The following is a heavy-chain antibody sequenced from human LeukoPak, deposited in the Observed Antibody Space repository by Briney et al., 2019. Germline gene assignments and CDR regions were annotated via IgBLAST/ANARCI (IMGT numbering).Heavy chain of an antibody. J-gene: IGHJ4*02. CDR2: IYSGGST. CDR3: ARESIAAAGVFDY. D-gene: IGHD6-13*01. V-gene: IGHV3-66*02. Sequence: GGSLRLSCAASGFTVSSNYMRWVRQAAGKGLEWVSVIYSGGSTYYADSVKGRFTISRDNSKNTLYLQMNSLRAEDTAVYYYARESIAAAGVFDYWGQGTLVTVSS. CDR1: GFTVSSNY.